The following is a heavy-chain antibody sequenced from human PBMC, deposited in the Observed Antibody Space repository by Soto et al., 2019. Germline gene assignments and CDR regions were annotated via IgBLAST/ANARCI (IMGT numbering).Heavy chain of an antibody. CDR1: GFTFSSYG. J-gene: IGHJ4*02. D-gene: IGHD6-25*01. Sequence: PGGSLRLSCAASGFTFSSYGMHWVRQAPGKGLEWVAVISYDGSNKYYADSVKGRFTISRDNSKNTLYLQMNSLRAEDTAVYYCAKASYGSGDFDYWGQGTLVTVSS. CDR2: ISYDGSNK. V-gene: IGHV3-30*18. CDR3: AKASYGSGDFDY.